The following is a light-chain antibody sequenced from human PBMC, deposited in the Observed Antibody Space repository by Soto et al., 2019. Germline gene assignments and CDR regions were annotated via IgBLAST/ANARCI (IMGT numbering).Light chain of an antibody. J-gene: IGKJ1*01. CDR1: QSVSSRY. CDR2: GAS. V-gene: IGKV3-20*01. Sequence: EIVLTQSPGTLSLSPGERATFSCRASQSVSSRYFAWYQQKPGQAPRLLIYGASTRAIGIPDRFSGSASGTDVTLTISRLAAEDFAVYYCQQYAASPWTFGQGTKVEIK. CDR3: QQYAASPWT.